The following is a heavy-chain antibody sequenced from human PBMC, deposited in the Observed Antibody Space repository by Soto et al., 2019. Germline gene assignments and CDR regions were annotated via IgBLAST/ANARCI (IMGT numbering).Heavy chain of an antibody. CDR3: AKAADSDFYYASGMDV. Sequence: QVQLVASGGGVVQPGMSLTLSCAVSGFNFSNYGIHWVRQAPGKGLEWVAVISQNGVNKYYGESGEGRFTLYRDNSQNPLNLQMNNLIPEEQAVYFCAKAADSDFYYASGMDVGGQGTAVTVSS. J-gene: IGHJ6*02. D-gene: IGHD2-21*02. CDR2: ISQNGVNK. CDR1: GFNFSNYG. V-gene: IGHV3-30*18.